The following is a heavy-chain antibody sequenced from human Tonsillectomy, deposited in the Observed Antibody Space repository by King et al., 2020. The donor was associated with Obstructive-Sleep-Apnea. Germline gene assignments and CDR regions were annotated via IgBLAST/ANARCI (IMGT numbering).Heavy chain of an antibody. V-gene: IGHV3-30*18. CDR2: ISYDGSHE. J-gene: IGHJ4*02. CDR3: AKDRLASIVLYSFDY. CDR1: GFTSTRYG. Sequence: VQLVESGGGVVQPGRSLRLSCAASGFTSTRYGMHWVRQAPGKGLEWVALISYDGSHEYYAASVKGRFTISRDNSKNTLYLQMNSLRAEDTAVYYCAKDRLASIVLYSFDYWGRGTLVTVSS. D-gene: IGHD5-24*01.